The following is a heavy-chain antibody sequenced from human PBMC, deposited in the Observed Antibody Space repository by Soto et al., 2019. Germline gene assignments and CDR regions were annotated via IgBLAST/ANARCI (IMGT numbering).Heavy chain of an antibody. CDR3: ARDEPNYDFWRRGLDV. V-gene: IGHV3-74*01. D-gene: IGHD3-3*01. CDR1: GFTFSSYW. CDR2: INSDSSST. Sequence: EVQLVESGGGLVQPGGSLRLSCAASGFTFSSYWMHWVRQAPGKGLEWVSRINSDSSSTNYADSVKGRFTITRDNAKNPLYLQMNSLRAEDTAVYYCARDEPNYDFWRRGLDVWGQGTKVSVSS. J-gene: IGHJ6*02.